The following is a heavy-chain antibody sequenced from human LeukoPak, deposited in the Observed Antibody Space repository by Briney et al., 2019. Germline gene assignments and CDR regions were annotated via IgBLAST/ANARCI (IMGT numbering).Heavy chain of an antibody. CDR2: INHSGST. CDR3: AIGRVLTVFGVVQG. Sequence: PSETLSLTCAVYGGSFSGYCWSWIRQPPGKGLEWIGEINHSGSTNSNPSLKSRVTISVDTSKNQFSLKLSSVTAADTAVYYCAIGRVLTVFGVVQGGGQGTLVTVSS. D-gene: IGHD3-3*01. V-gene: IGHV4-34*01. CDR1: GGSFSGYC. J-gene: IGHJ4*02.